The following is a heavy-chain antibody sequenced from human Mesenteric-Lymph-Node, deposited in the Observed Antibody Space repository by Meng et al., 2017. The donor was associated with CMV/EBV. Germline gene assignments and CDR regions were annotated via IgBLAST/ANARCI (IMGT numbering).Heavy chain of an antibody. D-gene: IGHD3-22*01. J-gene: IGHJ3*02. CDR1: GYIFTGYY. V-gene: IGHV1-18*04. CDR2: ISAYNGNT. CDR3: ARSLGGYYEDGAFDI. Sequence: ASVKVSCKASGYIFTGYYIHWVRQAPGQGLEWMGWISAYNGNTNYAQKLQGRVTMTTDTSTSTAYMELRSLRSDDTAVYYCARSLGGYYEDGAFDIWGQGTMVTVSS.